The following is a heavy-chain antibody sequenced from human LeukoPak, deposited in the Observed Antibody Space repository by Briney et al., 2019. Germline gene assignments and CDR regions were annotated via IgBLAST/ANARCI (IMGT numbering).Heavy chain of an antibody. D-gene: IGHD2-15*01. CDR2: INPHSGGT. V-gene: IGHV1-2*02. Sequence: ASVKVSCKASGYTFAGFYIHWVRQAPGQGLEWMGWINPHSGGTNYAQKFQGRVTMTRDTSITTAYMELSRLRSDDTAVYYCAREVIVAAIAGWFDPWGQGTLVTVSS. J-gene: IGHJ5*02. CDR3: AREVIVAAIAGWFDP. CDR1: GYTFAGFY.